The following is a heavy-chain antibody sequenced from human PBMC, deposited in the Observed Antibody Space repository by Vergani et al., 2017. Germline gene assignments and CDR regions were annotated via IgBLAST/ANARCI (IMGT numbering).Heavy chain of an antibody. D-gene: IGHD3-16*01. V-gene: IGHV4-39*01. Sequence: QLQLHKSGPGLVKPPETLSLTCTLSGGSISSSSHFWGWLRQTPGKGLEWIGSIYYTGSAYYNPSLKSRVSISVDASKNQFSLKLSSVNAADSAVYYCAIHDSGHYDASYYGLDVWGQGTTVTVSS. CDR2: IYYTGSA. J-gene: IGHJ6*02. CDR1: GGSISSSSHF. CDR3: AIHDSGHYDASYYGLDV.